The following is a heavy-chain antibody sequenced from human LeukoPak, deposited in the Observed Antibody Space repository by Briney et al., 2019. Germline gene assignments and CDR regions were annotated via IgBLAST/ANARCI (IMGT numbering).Heavy chain of an antibody. CDR1: GGSISNYY. D-gene: IGHD5-12*01. V-gene: IGHV4-59*01. J-gene: IGHJ4*02. CDR2: IYNSGSI. CDR3: ARGFDSKSTYFDY. Sequence: PSQTLSLSCTVSGGSISNYYWNWIRQPPGKGLEWIGYIYNSGSINYNPSLKSRVNISVDTSKNQFSLRLTSVGAADTAVYYCARGFDSKSTYFDYWGQGTLLTVSS.